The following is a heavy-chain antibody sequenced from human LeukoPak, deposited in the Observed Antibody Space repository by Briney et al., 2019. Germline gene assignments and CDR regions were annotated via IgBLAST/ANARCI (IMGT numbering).Heavy chain of an antibody. V-gene: IGHV1-3*01. D-gene: IGHD5-18*01. J-gene: IGHJ4*02. Sequence: ASVKVSCKASGGTFISYAISWVRQAPGQRLEWMGWINAGNGNTKYSQKFQGRVTITRDTSASTAYMELSSLRSEDTAVYYCARTPLQVRLPPFDYWGQGTLVTVSS. CDR2: INAGNGNT. CDR3: ARTPLQVRLPPFDY. CDR1: GGTFISYA.